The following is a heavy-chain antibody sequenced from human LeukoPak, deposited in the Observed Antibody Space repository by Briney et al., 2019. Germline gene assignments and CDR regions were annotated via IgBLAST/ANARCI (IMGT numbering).Heavy chain of an antibody. CDR1: GGSISSYY. CDR2: IYYSGST. CDR3: ARHAYHDSSGYYYDYFDY. D-gene: IGHD3-22*01. J-gene: IGHJ4*02. Sequence: SETLSLTCTVSGGSISSYYWSWIRQPPGKGLEWIGYIYYSGSTNYNPSLKSRVTISVDTSKNQFSLKLSSVTAADTAVCYRARHAYHDSSGYYYDYFDYWGQGTLVTVSS. V-gene: IGHV4-59*08.